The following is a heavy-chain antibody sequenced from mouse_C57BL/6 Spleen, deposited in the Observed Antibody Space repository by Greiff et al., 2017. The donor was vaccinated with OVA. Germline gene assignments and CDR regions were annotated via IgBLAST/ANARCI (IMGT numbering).Heavy chain of an antibody. Sequence: VQLQQSGPELVKPGASVKLSCKASGYTFTDYYINWVKQRPGQGLEWIGWIFPGGGSTYYNEKFKGKSTLTVDKSSSTAYMLLSSLTSEDSAVSSCARSYCSNFAYWGQGTLVTVSA. CDR2: IFPGGGST. V-gene: IGHV1-75*01. CDR1: GYTFTDYY. D-gene: IGHD2-5*01. CDR3: ARSYCSNFAY. J-gene: IGHJ3*01.